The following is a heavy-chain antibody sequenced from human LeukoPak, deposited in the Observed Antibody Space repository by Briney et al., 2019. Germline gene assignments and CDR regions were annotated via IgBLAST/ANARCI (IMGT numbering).Heavy chain of an antibody. V-gene: IGHV1-8*03. J-gene: IGHJ4*02. CDR2: INPNSGNT. Sequence: ASVKVSCKASGYTFTGYYMHWVRQAPGQGLEWMGWINPNSGNTGYAQKFQGRVTITRNTSISTAYMELSSLRSEGTAVYYCARAPYYYGSGSYRDFDYWGQGTLVTVSS. CDR3: ARAPYYYGSGSYRDFDY. CDR1: GYTFTGYY. D-gene: IGHD3-10*01.